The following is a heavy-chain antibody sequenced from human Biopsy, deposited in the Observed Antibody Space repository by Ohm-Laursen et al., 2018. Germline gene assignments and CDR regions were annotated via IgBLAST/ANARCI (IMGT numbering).Heavy chain of an antibody. J-gene: IGHJ4*02. V-gene: IGHV4-34*01. CDR3: ARGRLRAVARFDY. CDR2: INHSGRT. CDR1: GGSFSGYY. Sequence: GTLSLTCAVYGGSFSGYYWSWIRQPPGKGLEWIGEINHSGRTSYNPSLKSRVTISVDTSKNQFPLKLSSVTAADTAVYYCARGRLRAVARFDYWGQGTLVTVSS. D-gene: IGHD6-19*01.